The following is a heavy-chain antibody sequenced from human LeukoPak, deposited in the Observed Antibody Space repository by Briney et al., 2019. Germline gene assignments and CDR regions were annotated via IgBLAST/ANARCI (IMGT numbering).Heavy chain of an antibody. D-gene: IGHD3-16*01. Sequence: GESLKISCQGSGYSFTSYWISWVRQMPGKGLEWMGRIDPSDSYTNYSPSFQGHVTISADKSISTAYLQWSSLKASDTAMYYCARRADVWGSYSDYWGQGTLVTVSS. J-gene: IGHJ4*02. CDR1: GYSFTSYW. CDR3: ARRADVWGSYSDY. V-gene: IGHV5-10-1*01. CDR2: IDPSDSYT.